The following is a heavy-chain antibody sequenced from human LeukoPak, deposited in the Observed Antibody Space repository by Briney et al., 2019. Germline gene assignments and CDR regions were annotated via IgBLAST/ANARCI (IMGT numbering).Heavy chain of an antibody. CDR3: ARGGGDYYDSSGYYGY. J-gene: IGHJ4*02. V-gene: IGHV1-2*06. D-gene: IGHD3-22*01. CDR2: INPNSGGT. CDR1: GYTFTGYY. Sequence: GASVKVSCKASGYTFTGYYMHWVRQAPGQGLEWMGRINPNSGGTNYAQKFQGGVTMTRDTSISAAYMELSRLRSDDTAVYYCARGGGDYYDSSGYYGYWGQGTLVTVSS.